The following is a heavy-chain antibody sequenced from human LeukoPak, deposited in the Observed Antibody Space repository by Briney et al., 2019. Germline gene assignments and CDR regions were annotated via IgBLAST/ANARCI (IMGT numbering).Heavy chain of an antibody. Sequence: GGSLRLSCAASGFTFSDHFLDWVRQAPGKGLEWVGRTRNKANSYITEYAASVEGRFTISRDDSKNSLYLQMSSLKTDDTAMYYCASIRGTFGYWGQGTLVTVSS. V-gene: IGHV3-72*01. CDR2: TRNKANSYIT. CDR1: GFTFSDHF. J-gene: IGHJ4*02. CDR3: ASIRGTFGY. D-gene: IGHD1-26*01.